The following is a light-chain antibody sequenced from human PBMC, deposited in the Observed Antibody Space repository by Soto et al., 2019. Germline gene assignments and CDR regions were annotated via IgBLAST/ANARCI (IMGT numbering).Light chain of an antibody. CDR1: SSNIGSNF. J-gene: IGLJ2*01. Sequence: QSVLTQPPSASGTPGQRVTISCSGSSSNIGSNFVYWYQQLPGTAPKLLIYRNDQRPLGVPDRFSGSKSGTSASLAISGLWSDDEADYYCVVWDDSLNVVFGGGTKLTVL. CDR3: VVWDDSLNVV. V-gene: IGLV1-47*03. CDR2: RND.